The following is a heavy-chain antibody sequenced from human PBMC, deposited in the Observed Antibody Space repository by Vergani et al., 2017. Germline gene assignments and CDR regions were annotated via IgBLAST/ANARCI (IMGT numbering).Heavy chain of an antibody. J-gene: IGHJ5*02. CDR1: GYTFTSYY. CDR2: INHSGGST. Sequence: QVQLVQSGAEVKKPGASVKVSCKASGYTFTSYYMHWVRQAPGQGLEWMGIINHSGGSTSYAQKLQGRVNMTRDRSTSTVYIELRSLRSEDTAVYYCATGLGIAAAGTPWFDPWGQGTLVTVSS. CDR3: ATGLGIAAAGTPWFDP. D-gene: IGHD6-13*01. V-gene: IGHV1-46*01.